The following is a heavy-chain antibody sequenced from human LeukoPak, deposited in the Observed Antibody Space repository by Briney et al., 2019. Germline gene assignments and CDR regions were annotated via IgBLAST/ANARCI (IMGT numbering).Heavy chain of an antibody. Sequence: PSETLSLTCAVYGGSFSGYYWSWIRQPPGKGLEWIGEINHSGSTNYNPSLKSRVTISVDTSKNQFSLKLSSVTAADTAVYYCARRPRVRVGYSSSTSCYRYYYYGMDVWGQGTTVTVSS. V-gene: IGHV4-34*01. CDR3: ARRPRVRVGYSSSTSCYRYYYYGMDV. J-gene: IGHJ6*02. D-gene: IGHD2-2*01. CDR2: INHSGST. CDR1: GGSFSGYY.